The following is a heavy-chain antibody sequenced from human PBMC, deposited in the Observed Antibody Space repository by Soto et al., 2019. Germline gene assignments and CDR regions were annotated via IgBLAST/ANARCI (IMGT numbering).Heavy chain of an antibody. CDR2: VFSSVSA. V-gene: IGHV4-4*07. J-gene: IGHJ4*02. D-gene: IGHD2-21*02. CDR1: GVSVTSYT. CDR3: PRDGMTTGDT. Sequence: KTSETLSLTCIVSGVSVTSYTWSWVRQPANKGLEWIGRVFSSVSATYNPSLKSRVSISMDTAENRISLKLDSVTAADAGVYFCPRDGMTTGDTWGPGTLVTVSS.